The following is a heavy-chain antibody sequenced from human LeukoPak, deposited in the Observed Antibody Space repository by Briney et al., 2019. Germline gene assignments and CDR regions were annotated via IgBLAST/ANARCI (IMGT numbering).Heavy chain of an antibody. CDR1: GFTFTSSA. D-gene: IGHD6-13*01. CDR2: MNPNSGNT. CDR3: ARSRGIAALDAFDI. J-gene: IGHJ3*02. Sequence: ASVKVSCKASGFTFTSSAVQWVRQATGQGLEWMGWMNPNSGNTGYAQKFQGRVTITRNTSISTAYMELSSLRSEDTAVYYCARSRGIAALDAFDIWGQGTMVTVSS. V-gene: IGHV1-8*03.